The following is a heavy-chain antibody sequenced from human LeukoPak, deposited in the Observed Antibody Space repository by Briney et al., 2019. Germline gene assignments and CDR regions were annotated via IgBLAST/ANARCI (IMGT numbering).Heavy chain of an antibody. Sequence: PGRSLRLSCAASGFTFSSYGMHWVRQAPGKGLEWVAVIWYDGSNKYYADSVKGRFTISRDNSKNTLYLQMNSLRAEDTAVYYCAKRTGKDYYDSSGALVVIDYWGQGTLVTVSS. D-gene: IGHD3-22*01. V-gene: IGHV3-33*06. CDR1: GFTFSSYG. J-gene: IGHJ4*02. CDR2: IWYDGSNK. CDR3: AKRTGKDYYDSSGALVVIDY.